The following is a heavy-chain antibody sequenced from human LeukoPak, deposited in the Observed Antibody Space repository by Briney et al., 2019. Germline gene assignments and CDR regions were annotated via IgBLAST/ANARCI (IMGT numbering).Heavy chain of an antibody. J-gene: IGHJ4*02. CDR2: ISSSSSYI. CDR3: ARVAGHSDKKGTFCFDY. Sequence: PGGSLRLSCAASGFTFSSYSMNWVRQAPGKGLEWVSSISSSSSYIYYADSVKGRFTISRDNAKHSLYLQMNSLRAEDTAVYYCARVAGHSDKKGTFCFDYWGQGTLVTVSS. V-gene: IGHV3-21*01. CDR1: GFTFSSYS. D-gene: IGHD2-15*01.